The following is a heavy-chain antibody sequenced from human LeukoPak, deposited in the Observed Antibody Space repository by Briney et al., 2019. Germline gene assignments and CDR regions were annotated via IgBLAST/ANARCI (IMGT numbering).Heavy chain of an antibody. Sequence: GASVKVSCKASGYTFTGYYMHWVRQAPGQGLEWMGWINPNSGGTNYAQKFQGRVTMTRDTSISTAYMELSRLRSDDTAVYYCARSSGRSPNRDYMGVWGKGTTVTISS. V-gene: IGHV1-2*02. CDR1: GYTFTGYY. CDR2: INPNSGGT. J-gene: IGHJ6*03. D-gene: IGHD1-14*01. CDR3: ARSSGRSPNRDYMGV.